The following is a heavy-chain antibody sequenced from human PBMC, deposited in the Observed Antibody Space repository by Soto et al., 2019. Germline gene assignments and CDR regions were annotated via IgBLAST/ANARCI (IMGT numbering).Heavy chain of an antibody. V-gene: IGHV1-2*02. J-gene: IGHJ5*02. D-gene: IGHD3-10*01. Sequence: QVILVQSGAEVQKPGASLKVSCKASGYIFSANYIHWVRQAPGQGLEWLGWINPHSGATDYAQKFLGRGTMSAATAASTASLGLARLKSDDTAVYYCVRAHGLGFSNWVGPWGRGTLVTVSS. CDR1: GYIFSANY. CDR2: INPHSGAT. CDR3: VRAHGLGFSNWVGP.